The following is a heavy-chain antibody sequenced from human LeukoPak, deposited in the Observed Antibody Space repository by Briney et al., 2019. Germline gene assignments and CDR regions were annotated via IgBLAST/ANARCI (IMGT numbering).Heavy chain of an antibody. Sequence: GGSLRLSCAASGFTFSSYAMHWVRQAPGKGLEWVAVIWYDGSNKYYADSVKARFTISRDNSKNTLYLQMNSLRAEDTAVYYCARDGHSSSPPYYFDYWGQGTLVTVSS. CDR2: IWYDGSNK. J-gene: IGHJ4*02. CDR3: ARDGHSSSPPYYFDY. D-gene: IGHD6-13*01. CDR1: GFTFSSYA. V-gene: IGHV3-33*01.